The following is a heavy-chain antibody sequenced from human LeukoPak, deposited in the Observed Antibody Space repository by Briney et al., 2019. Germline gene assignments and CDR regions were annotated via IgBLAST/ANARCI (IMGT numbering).Heavy chain of an antibody. CDR3: AIEEYSSGWYDY. CDR1: GFTFSGSA. CDR2: IRSKANSYAT. J-gene: IGHJ4*02. V-gene: IGHV3-73*01. Sequence: GGSLRLSCAASGFTFSGSAMHWVRQASGKGLEWVGRIRSKANSYATAYAASVKGRFTISRDDSKNTAYLQMNSLKTEDTAVYYCAIEEYSSGWYDYWGQGTLVTVSS. D-gene: IGHD6-19*01.